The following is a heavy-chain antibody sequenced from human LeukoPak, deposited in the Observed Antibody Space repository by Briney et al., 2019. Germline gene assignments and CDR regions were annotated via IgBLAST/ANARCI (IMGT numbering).Heavy chain of an antibody. V-gene: IGHV4-59*01. J-gene: IGHJ3*02. D-gene: IGHD3-22*01. CDR1: GGSISSYY. CDR3: ARAGYYEGAFDI. CDR2: IYYSGST. Sequence: PSETLSLTCTVSGGSISSYYWSWIRQPPGKGLEWIGYIYYSGSTNYNPSLKSRVTISVDTSKNQFSLKLSSVTAADTAVYYCARAGYYEGAFDIWGQGTMVTVSS.